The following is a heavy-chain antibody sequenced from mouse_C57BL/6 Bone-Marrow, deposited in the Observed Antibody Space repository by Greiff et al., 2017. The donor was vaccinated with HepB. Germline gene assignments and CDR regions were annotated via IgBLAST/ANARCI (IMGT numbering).Heavy chain of an antibody. D-gene: IGHD1-1*01. V-gene: IGHV1-64*01. CDR3: ASYYYGSSYEDY. J-gene: IGHJ3*01. Sequence: QVQLQQPGAELVKPGASVKLSCKASGYTFTSYWMHWVKQRPGQGLEWIGMIHPNSGSTNYNEKFKSKATLTVDKSSSTAYMQLSSLTSEDSAVYYCASYYYGSSYEDYWGQGTLVTVSA. CDR1: GYTFTSYW. CDR2: IHPNSGST.